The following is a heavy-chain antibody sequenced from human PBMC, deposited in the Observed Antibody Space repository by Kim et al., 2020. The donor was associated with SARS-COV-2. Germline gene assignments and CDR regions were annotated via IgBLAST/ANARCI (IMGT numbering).Heavy chain of an antibody. Sequence: RVTISVDTSKNQFSLKLSSVTAADTAVYYCARGLRNEVRGVKNYYYYMDVWGKGTTVTVSS. D-gene: IGHD3-10*01. V-gene: IGHV4-34*01. J-gene: IGHJ6*03. CDR3: ARGLRNEVRGVKNYYYYMDV.